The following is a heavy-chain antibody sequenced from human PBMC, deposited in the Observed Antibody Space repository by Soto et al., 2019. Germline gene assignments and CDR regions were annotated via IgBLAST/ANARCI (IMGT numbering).Heavy chain of an antibody. D-gene: IGHD2-21*02. CDR3: ASWRLQEHAYDI. CDR2: LYDVDGT. CDR1: WLTGSGKKY. J-gene: IGHJ3*02. V-gene: IGHV3-53*01. Sequence: DVQLVESGVGLIQPGGSLRLSCAAFWLTGSGKKYLAWVRQAPGKGLEWLSGLYDVDGTYYADSVKGRFTVSRDSSKSVVYLQLNSLRPDDTAVYFCASWRLQEHAYDIWGLGTTVTVSS.